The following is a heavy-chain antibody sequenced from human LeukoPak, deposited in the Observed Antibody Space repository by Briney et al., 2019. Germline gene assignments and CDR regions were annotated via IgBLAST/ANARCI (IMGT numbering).Heavy chain of an antibody. D-gene: IGHD4-17*01. CDR1: GFTFSSYA. V-gene: IGHV3-30-3*01. Sequence: GGSLRLSCAASGFTFSSYAMHWVRQAPGKGLEWVAVISYDGSNKYYADSVKGRLTISRDNSKNTLYLQMNSLRPEDTAVYYCAKDTTVTFDYWGQGTLVTVSS. CDR3: AKDTTVTFDY. J-gene: IGHJ4*02. CDR2: ISYDGSNK.